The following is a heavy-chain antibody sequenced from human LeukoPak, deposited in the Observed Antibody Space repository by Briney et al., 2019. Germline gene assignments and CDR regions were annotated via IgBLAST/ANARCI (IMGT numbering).Heavy chain of an antibody. Sequence: GGSLRLSCAASGFTFSSYGMTWVRQAPGKGLEWVSAISGSGGSTYYADSVKGRFTISRDNSRNALYLQMNSLRAEDTAVYYCAKDMFRYYDILTGYHQDAFDIWGQGTMVTVSS. J-gene: IGHJ3*02. CDR2: ISGSGGST. CDR1: GFTFSSYG. V-gene: IGHV3-23*01. CDR3: AKDMFRYYDILTGYHQDAFDI. D-gene: IGHD3-9*01.